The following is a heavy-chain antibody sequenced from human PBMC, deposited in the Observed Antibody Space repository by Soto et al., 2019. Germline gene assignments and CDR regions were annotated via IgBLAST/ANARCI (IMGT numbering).Heavy chain of an antibody. CDR3: AREKQWLVLGAYFDY. CDR2: ISYDGSNK. J-gene: IGHJ4*02. CDR1: GFTFSSYA. V-gene: IGHV3-30-3*01. D-gene: IGHD6-19*01. Sequence: GGSLRLSCAASGFTFSSYAMHWVRQAPGKGLEWVAVISYDGSNKYYADSVKGRFTISRENSKNTLYLQMNSLRAEDTSLYYCAREKQWLVLGAYFDYWGQGTLVTVSS.